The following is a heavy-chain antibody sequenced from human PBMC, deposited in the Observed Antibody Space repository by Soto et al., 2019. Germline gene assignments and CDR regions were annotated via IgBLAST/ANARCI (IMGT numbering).Heavy chain of an antibody. D-gene: IGHD6-13*01. CDR3: ARSSSSWSLKYSFDY. Sequence: GGSLRLSCAASGFTFSSYGMHWVRQAPGKGLEWVAVIWYDGSNKYYADSVKGRFTISRDNSKNTLHLQMNSLRAEDTAVYYCARSSSSWSLKYSFDYWGQGTLVTV. J-gene: IGHJ4*02. V-gene: IGHV3-33*01. CDR2: IWYDGSNK. CDR1: GFTFSSYG.